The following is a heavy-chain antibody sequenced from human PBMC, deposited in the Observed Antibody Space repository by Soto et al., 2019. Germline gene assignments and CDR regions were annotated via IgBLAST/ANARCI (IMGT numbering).Heavy chain of an antibody. Sequence: PGGSLRLSCAASGFTFSSYSMNWVRQAPGKGLEWVSYISSSSSTIYYADSVKGRFTISRDNAKNSLYLQMNSLRAEDTAVYYCAKELGDPGYSSSWSPGPTYFDYWGQGTLVTVSS. D-gene: IGHD6-13*01. V-gene: IGHV3-48*01. CDR3: AKELGDPGYSSSWSPGPTYFDY. CDR1: GFTFSSYS. J-gene: IGHJ4*02. CDR2: ISSSSSTI.